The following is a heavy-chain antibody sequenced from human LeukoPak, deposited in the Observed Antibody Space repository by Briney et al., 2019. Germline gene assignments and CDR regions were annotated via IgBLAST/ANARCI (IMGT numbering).Heavy chain of an antibody. J-gene: IGHJ3*02. CDR2: MNPNSGNT. D-gene: IGHD3-10*01. Sequence: ASVKVSCKASGYTFTSYDINWVRQATGQGLEWMGWMNPNSGNTGYAQKFQGRVTMTRNTSISTAYMGLRSLRSDDTAVYYCARETEDYYGSGSYAFDIWGQGTMVTVSS. CDR3: ARETEDYYGSGSYAFDI. CDR1: GYTFTSYD. V-gene: IGHV1-8*01.